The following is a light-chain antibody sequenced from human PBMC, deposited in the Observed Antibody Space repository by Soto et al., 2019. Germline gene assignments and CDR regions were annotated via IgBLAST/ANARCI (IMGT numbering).Light chain of an antibody. CDR1: QSVSSSY. Sequence: DIVLTQSPGTLSLSPGERATLSCRASQSVSSSYLAWYQQKPGQAPRLLIYGASSRDTGVPDRFSGSGSGTELTITISRLEPEDFEAYYCQQYGSYPGAFGQGTKVDIK. CDR3: QQYGSYPGA. V-gene: IGKV3-20*01. CDR2: GAS. J-gene: IGKJ1*01.